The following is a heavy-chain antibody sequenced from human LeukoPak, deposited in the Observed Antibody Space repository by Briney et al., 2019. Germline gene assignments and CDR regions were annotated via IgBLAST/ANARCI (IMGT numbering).Heavy chain of an antibody. D-gene: IGHD3-22*01. CDR3: AIHPSDSSGYFSY. CDR2: IDSKTGNP. Sequence: ASVKVSCKASGYTFSSCAINWVRQAPGQGLEYMGWIDSKTGNPTYAQGFTGRFVFSLDTSVSTAYLQISSLKAEDTAVYYCAIHPSDSSGYFSYWGQGALVTVSS. V-gene: IGHV7-4-1*02. J-gene: IGHJ4*02. CDR1: GYTFSSCA.